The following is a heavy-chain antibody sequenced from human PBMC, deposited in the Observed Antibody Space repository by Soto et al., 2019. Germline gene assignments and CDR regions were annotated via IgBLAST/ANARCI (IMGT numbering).Heavy chain of an antibody. Sequence: PSETLSLTCAVSGGSISSSNWWSWVRQPPGKGLEWIGEIYHSGSTNYNPSLKSRVTISVDKSKNQFSLKLSSVTAADTAVYYCARKPGREVNWFDPWGQGTLVTVSS. J-gene: IGHJ5*02. CDR3: ARKPGREVNWFDP. CDR2: IYHSGST. CDR1: GGSISSSNW. V-gene: IGHV4-4*02.